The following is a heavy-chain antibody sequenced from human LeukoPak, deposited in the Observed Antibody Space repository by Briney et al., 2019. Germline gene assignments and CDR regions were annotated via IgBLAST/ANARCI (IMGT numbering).Heavy chain of an antibody. CDR1: GGSISSGDYY. CDR3: ARAIASSGSRLFDY. D-gene: IGHD3-10*01. CDR2: IYYSGST. Sequence: TSQTLSLTCTVSGGSISSGDYYWSWIRQPPGKGLEWIGYIYYSGSTYYNPPLKSRVTISLDTSKNQFSLRLTSVTAADTAVYYCARAIASSGSRLFDYWGQGTLVTVSS. J-gene: IGHJ4*02. V-gene: IGHV4-30-4*01.